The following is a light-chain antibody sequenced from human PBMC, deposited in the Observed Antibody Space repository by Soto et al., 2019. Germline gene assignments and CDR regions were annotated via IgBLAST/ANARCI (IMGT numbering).Light chain of an antibody. CDR3: QSYDSSLSGSV. CDR2: GNS. Sequence: QSALTQPPSVSGAPGQRVTNSCTGSSSNIGAGYDVHWYQQLPGTAPKLLIYGNSNRPSGVPDRFSGSKSGTSASLAITGLQAEDEADYYCQSYDSSLSGSVLGTGTKVTVL. J-gene: IGLJ1*01. V-gene: IGLV1-40*01. CDR1: SSNIGAGYD.